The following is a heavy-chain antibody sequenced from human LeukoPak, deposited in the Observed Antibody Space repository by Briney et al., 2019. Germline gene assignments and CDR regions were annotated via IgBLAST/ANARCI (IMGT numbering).Heavy chain of an antibody. CDR3: TRGFGLANPGIFAFDY. V-gene: IGHV3-38-3*01. Sequence: GGSLRLSCAASGFTVSSNEMSWVRQAPGKGLEWVSSISGDRTYYVDSRKGRFTISRGKSKKTLHLQMNSLKTDDTAVYFCTRGFGLANPGIFAFDYWGQGALVTVSS. J-gene: IGHJ4*02. CDR1: GFTVSSNE. CDR2: ISGDRT. D-gene: IGHD3/OR15-3a*01.